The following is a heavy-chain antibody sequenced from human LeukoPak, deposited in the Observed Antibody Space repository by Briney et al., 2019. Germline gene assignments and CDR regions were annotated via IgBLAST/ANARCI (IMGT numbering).Heavy chain of an antibody. CDR1: GYTFTSYG. CDR3: ARVSLHYDILTGYPDY. CDR2: ISAYNGNT. D-gene: IGHD3-9*01. J-gene: IGHJ4*02. V-gene: IGHV1-18*01. Sequence: ASVTVSFKASGYTFTSYGISWVRQAPGQGVEWMGWISAYNGNTNYAQKLQGRVTMTTDTSTSTAYMELRSLRSDDTAVYYCARVSLHYDILTGYPDYWGQGTLVTVSS.